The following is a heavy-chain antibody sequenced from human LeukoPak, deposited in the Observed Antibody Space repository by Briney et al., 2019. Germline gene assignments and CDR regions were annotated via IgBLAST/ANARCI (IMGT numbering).Heavy chain of an antibody. CDR3: AFGVVVPAAKPDYYYYGMDV. CDR1: GYTFTSYG. CDR2: ISAYNGNT. Sequence: ASVKVSCKASGYTFTSYGISWVRQAPVQGLEWMGWISAYNGNTNYAQKLQGRVTMTTDTSTSTAYMELRSLRSDDTAVYYCAFGVVVPAAKPDYYYYGMDVWGQGTTVTVSS. V-gene: IGHV1-18*01. D-gene: IGHD2-2*01. J-gene: IGHJ6*02.